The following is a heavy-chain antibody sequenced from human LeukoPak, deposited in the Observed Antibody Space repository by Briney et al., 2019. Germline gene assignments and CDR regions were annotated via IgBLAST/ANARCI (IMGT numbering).Heavy chain of an antibody. CDR2: INSDGSST. CDR3: ASIGFGELSVFDY. Sequence: GRSLRLSCAASGFTFSSYWMHWVRQAPGKGLVWVSRINSDGSSTSYADSVKGRFTISRDNAKNTLYLQMNSLRAEDTAVYYCASIGFGELSVFDYWGQGTLVTVSS. J-gene: IGHJ4*02. D-gene: IGHD3-10*01. V-gene: IGHV3-74*01. CDR1: GFTFSSYW.